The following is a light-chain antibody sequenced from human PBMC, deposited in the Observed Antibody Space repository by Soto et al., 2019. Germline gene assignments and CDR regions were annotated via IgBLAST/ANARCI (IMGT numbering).Light chain of an antibody. CDR3: QQSYSTPYT. J-gene: IGKJ2*01. CDR1: QSISSY. CDR2: AAS. V-gene: IGKV1-39*01. Sequence: DIQMTQSPSSLSASVGDRVTITCRASQSISSYLNWYQQKPGKAPKLRIYAASSLQSGVPSRFSGSGSGTDFTLTISSLQPEDFATYYCQQSYSTPYTVGQGTKLEIK.